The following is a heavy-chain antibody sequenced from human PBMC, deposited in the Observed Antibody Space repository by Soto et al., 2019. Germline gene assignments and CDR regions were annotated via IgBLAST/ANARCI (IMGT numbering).Heavy chain of an antibody. CDR1: GFTFSYYA. CDR2: ISGTGGST. V-gene: IGHV3-23*01. Sequence: GGSLRLSCAASGFTFSYYAMSWVRQAPGKGLEWVSAISGTGGSTYYADSVKGRFTISRDNSRNTLYLQMNSLRAEDPAVYYYARDPRYCSGTSCYYWGQGTLVTVSS. J-gene: IGHJ4*02. CDR3: ARDPRYCSGTSCYY. D-gene: IGHD2-2*01.